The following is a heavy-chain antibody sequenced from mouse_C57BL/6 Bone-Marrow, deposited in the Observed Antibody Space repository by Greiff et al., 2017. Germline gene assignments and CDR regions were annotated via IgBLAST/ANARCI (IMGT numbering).Heavy chain of an antibody. V-gene: IGHV1-59*01. D-gene: IGHD2-1*01. Sequence: QVQLQQSGAELVRPGTSVKLSCKASGYTFTSYWMHWVKQRPGQGLEWIGGIDPSDSYTNYNQKFKGKATLTVDTSSSTAYMQLSSLTSEDSAVYYCAKGGNYVGDYWGQGTTLTVSS. CDR3: AKGGNYVGDY. CDR2: IDPSDSYT. CDR1: GYTFTSYW. J-gene: IGHJ2*01.